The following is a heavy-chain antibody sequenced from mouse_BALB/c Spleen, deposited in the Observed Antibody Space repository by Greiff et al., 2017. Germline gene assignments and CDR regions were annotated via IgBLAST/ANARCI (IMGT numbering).Heavy chain of an antibody. J-gene: IGHJ2*01. CDR2: IYPGDGDT. Sequence: QVQLKQSGPELVKPGASVKISCKASGYAFSSSWMNWVKQRPGQGLEWIGRIYPGDGDTNYNGKFKGKATLTADKSSSTAYMQLSSLTSVDSAVYFCAKEGGNWGAFDYWGQGTTLTVSS. V-gene: IGHV1-82*01. CDR1: GYAFSSSW. D-gene: IGHD4-1*01. CDR3: AKEGGNWGAFDY.